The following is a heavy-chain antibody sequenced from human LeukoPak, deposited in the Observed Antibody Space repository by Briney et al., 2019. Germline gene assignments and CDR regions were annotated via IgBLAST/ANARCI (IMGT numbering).Heavy chain of an antibody. J-gene: IGHJ5*02. V-gene: IGHV4-34*01. CDR1: GGSFSGYY. CDR2: INHSGST. Sequence: PSETLSLTCAVYGGSFSGYYWSWIRQPPGKGLEWIGEINHSGSTNYNPSLKSRVTISVDTSKNQFSLKLSSVTAADTAVYYCARGVRLEYDFWSGYYSGYNWFDPWGQGTLVTVSS. D-gene: IGHD3-3*01. CDR3: ARGVRLEYDFWSGYYSGYNWFDP.